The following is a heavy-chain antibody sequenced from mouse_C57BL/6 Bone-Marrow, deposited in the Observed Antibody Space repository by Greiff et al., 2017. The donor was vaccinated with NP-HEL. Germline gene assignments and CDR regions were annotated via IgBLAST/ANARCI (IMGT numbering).Heavy chain of an antibody. CDR3: ARDQGYYYGMYFDV. CDR2: INYDGSST. V-gene: IGHV5-16*01. D-gene: IGHD1-1*01. CDR1: GFTFSDYY. Sequence: EVKVVESEGGLVQPGSSMKLSCTASGFTFSDYYMAWVRQVPEKGLEWVANINYDGSSTYYLDSLKSRFIISRDNAKNILYLQMSSLKSEDTATYYCARDQGYYYGMYFDVWGTGTTVTVSS. J-gene: IGHJ1*03.